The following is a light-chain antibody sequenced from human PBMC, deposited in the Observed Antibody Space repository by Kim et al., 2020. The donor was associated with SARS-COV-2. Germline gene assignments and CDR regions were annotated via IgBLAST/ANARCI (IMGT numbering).Light chain of an antibody. J-gene: IGLJ3*02. CDR3: SSYAHDIWV. Sequence: QSALTQPASVSGSPGQSITISCTETSSDIGSYKFVSWYQQHPGRAPKLMIYEGTKRPSGVSNRFSASKSGNTASLTISGLQAEDEADYYCSSYAHDIWVFGGGTQLTVL. CDR2: EGT. CDR1: SSDIGSYKF. V-gene: IGLV2-23*01.